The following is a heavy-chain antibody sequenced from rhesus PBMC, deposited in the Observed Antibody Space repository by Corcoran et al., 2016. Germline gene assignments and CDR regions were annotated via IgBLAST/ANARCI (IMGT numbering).Heavy chain of an antibody. J-gene: IGHJ4*01. Sequence: QVQLQESGPGLVKPSETLSLTCAVSGGSISSSNWWSWIRQSPGKGLEWIGYISGSSGSTYYNPSLKSRVTISTDTSKNQFSLKLSSVTAADTAVYYCAEARDYWGQGVLVTVSS. CDR3: AEARDY. CDR2: ISGSSGST. CDR1: GGSISSSNW. V-gene: IGHV4-65*01.